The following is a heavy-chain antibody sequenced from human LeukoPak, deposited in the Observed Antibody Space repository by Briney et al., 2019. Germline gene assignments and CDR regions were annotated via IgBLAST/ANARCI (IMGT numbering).Heavy chain of an antibody. Sequence: PGGSLRLSCAASGFAFSNYWMSWIRQAPGKGLEWVANMDQDGSEKNYVDSVKGRFTISRDNAQDSLYLQINSLRAEDTAVYYFARDRGYSNFDYWGQGTLLTVSS. J-gene: IGHJ4*02. V-gene: IGHV3-7*01. CDR2: MDQDGSEK. D-gene: IGHD4-11*01. CDR1: GFAFSNYW. CDR3: ARDRGYSNFDY.